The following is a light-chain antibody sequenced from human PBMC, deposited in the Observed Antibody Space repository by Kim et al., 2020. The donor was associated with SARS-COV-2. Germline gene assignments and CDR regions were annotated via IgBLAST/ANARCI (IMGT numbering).Light chain of an antibody. CDR3: QQRYNWPLT. Sequence: SPGERATHSCRASQSVGNSLAWFQQKPGQAPRRLIFETSNRATGIPGRFSGSGSGTAFTLTISSLEPEDFAVYYCQQRYNWPLTFGGGTKVDIK. J-gene: IGKJ4*01. V-gene: IGKV3-11*01. CDR1: QSVGNS. CDR2: ETS.